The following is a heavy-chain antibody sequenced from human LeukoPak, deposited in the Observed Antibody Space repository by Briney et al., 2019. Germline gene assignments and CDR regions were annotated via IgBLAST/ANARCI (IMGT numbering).Heavy chain of an antibody. CDR1: GFTLSANW. J-gene: IGHJ4*02. D-gene: IGHD2-15*01. V-gene: IGHV3-74*01. Sequence: GGSLRLSCAASGFTLSANWMHWVRQAPGKGLVWVSRINTDGRRTGYADSVKGRFTISRDNAKNTLYLQMNSLTAEDTAVYYCAGGRVRDYWGQGTLVTVSS. CDR3: AGGRVRDY. CDR2: INTDGRRT.